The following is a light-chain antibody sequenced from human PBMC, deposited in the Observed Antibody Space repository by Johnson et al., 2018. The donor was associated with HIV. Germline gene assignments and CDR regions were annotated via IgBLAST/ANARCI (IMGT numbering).Light chain of an antibody. CDR3: GTWDSSLSGV. V-gene: IGLV1-51*01. Sequence: QSVLTQPPSVSAAPGQKVTISCSGSSSNIGNNYVSWYQQLPGTAPKLLIYDNNKRPSGIPDRFSGSKSGPSATLGITGLQTGDEAGYYCGTWDSSLSGVFGTGTKVTVL. CDR2: DNN. CDR1: SSNIGNNY. J-gene: IGLJ1*01.